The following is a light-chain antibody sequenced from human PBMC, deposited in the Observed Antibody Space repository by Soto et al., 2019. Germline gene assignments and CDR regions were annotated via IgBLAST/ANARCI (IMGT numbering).Light chain of an antibody. V-gene: IGLV6-57*01. J-gene: IGLJ3*02. Sequence: NFMLTQPHSVSECPGNTVIISCTRSSGSIASNYVQWYQQRPGSSPTTVIYEDNQRPSGVPDRFSGSIDSSSNSASLTISGLETEDEADYYCQSYDATNQVFGGGTKLTVL. CDR3: QSYDATNQV. CDR1: SGSIASNY. CDR2: EDN.